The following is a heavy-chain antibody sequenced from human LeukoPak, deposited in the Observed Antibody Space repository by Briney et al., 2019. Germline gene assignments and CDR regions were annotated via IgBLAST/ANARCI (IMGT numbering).Heavy chain of an antibody. J-gene: IGHJ4*01. Sequence: PSETLSLTCAVYGGSFSGYYWSWIRQPPGKGLEWIGEINHSGSTNYNPSLKSRVTISVDTSKNQFSLKLSSVTAADTAVYYCARGRGDYIWGSYRYYVSYYFDYWGHGTLVTVSS. V-gene: IGHV4-34*01. D-gene: IGHD3-16*02. CDR2: INHSGST. CDR3: ARGRGDYIWGSYRYYVSYYFDY. CDR1: GGSFSGYY.